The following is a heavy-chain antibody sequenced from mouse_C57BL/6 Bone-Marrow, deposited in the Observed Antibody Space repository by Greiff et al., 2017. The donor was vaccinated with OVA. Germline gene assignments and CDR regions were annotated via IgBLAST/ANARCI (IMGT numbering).Heavy chain of an antibody. Sequence: QVQLKESGAELVRPGASVTLSCKASGYTFTDYEMHWVKQTPVHGLEWIGAIDPETGGTAYNQKFKGKAILTADKSSSTAYMELRSLTSEDSAVYYCTRFLYWGQGTLVTVSA. CDR2: IDPETGGT. CDR1: GYTFTDYE. V-gene: IGHV1-15*01. J-gene: IGHJ3*01. CDR3: TRFLY.